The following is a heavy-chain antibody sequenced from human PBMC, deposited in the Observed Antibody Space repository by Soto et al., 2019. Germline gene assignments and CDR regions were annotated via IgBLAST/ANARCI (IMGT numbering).Heavy chain of an antibody. D-gene: IGHD6-13*01. CDR1: GFTVSSNY. J-gene: IGHJ4*02. CDR2: IYSGGST. V-gene: IGHV3-53*01. Sequence: GGSLRLSCAASGFTVSSNYMSWVRQAPGKGLEWVSVIYSGGSTYYADSVKGRFTISRDNSKNTLYLQMNSLRAEDTAVYYCAKKSSGIAADGNVFAYWGQGSLVIGSS. CDR3: AKKSSGIAADGNVFAY.